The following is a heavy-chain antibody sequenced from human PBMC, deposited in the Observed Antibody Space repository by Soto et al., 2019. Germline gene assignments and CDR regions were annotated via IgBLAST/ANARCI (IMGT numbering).Heavy chain of an antibody. CDR2: IYYSGST. J-gene: IGHJ6*03. V-gene: IGHV4-59*01. CDR1: GGSISGYY. D-gene: IGHD2-2*01. CDR3: ARVYGVPVATQTGYHSYYMDV. Sequence: QVQLQESGPGLVKPSETLSLTCTVSGGSISGYYWTWIRQPPGKGLEWIGSIYYSGSTKYNPSLTHRVTISVDTSQNQFSLKLSSVTAADTAVYYWARVYGVPVATQTGYHSYYMDVWGKGTTVTVSS.